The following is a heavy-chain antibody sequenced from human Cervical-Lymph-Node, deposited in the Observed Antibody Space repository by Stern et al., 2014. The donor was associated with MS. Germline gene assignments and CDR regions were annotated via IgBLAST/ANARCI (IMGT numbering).Heavy chain of an antibody. Sequence: MQLVESGAEVKKPGSSVKVSCKASGGTFSSYAISWVRQAPGQGLEWMGGIIPIFGTANYAQKFQGRVTITADKSTSTAYMELSSLRSEDTAVYYCARDTSSSWYSYYYYGMDVWGQGTTVTVSS. V-gene: IGHV1-69*06. CDR1: GGTFSSYA. CDR3: ARDTSSSWYSYYYYGMDV. CDR2: IIPIFGTA. D-gene: IGHD6-13*01. J-gene: IGHJ6*02.